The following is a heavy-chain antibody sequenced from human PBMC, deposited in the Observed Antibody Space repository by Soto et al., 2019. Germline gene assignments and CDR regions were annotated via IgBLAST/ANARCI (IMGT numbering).Heavy chain of an antibody. CDR2: VSYSGST. J-gene: IGHJ3*01. D-gene: IGHD4-17*01. CDR1: DGSISSGGYY. V-gene: IGHV4-31*03. Sequence: PSETLSLTCTVSDGSISSGGYYWSWIRQHPGKGLEWVGHVSYSGSTYYNPSLKSRVTISVDRSKNQFSLKLSSVTAADTAVYYCARDPDYGDYTVGAFDVWGQGTMVT. CDR3: ARDPDYGDYTVGAFDV.